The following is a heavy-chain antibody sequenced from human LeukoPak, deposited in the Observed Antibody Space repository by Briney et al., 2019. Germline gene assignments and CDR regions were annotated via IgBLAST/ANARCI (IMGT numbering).Heavy chain of an antibody. V-gene: IGHV3-38-3*01. D-gene: IGHD6-19*01. Sequence: PGGSLRPSCAASGFTVSSNEMSWVRQAPGKGLEWVSSISGGSTYYADSVKGRFTISRDNSKNTLYLQMNSLRAEDTAVYYCAKEAAVAAKPGDAFDIWGQGTMVTVSS. CDR3: AKEAAVAAKPGDAFDI. J-gene: IGHJ3*02. CDR1: GFTVSSNE. CDR2: ISGGST.